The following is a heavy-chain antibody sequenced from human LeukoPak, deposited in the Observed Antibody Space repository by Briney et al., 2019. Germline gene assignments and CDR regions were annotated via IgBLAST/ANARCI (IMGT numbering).Heavy chain of an antibody. J-gene: IGHJ5*02. CDR3: ARDGRRITMVRVYFDP. D-gene: IGHD3-10*01. CDR1: GGSFSGYY. Sequence: SETLSLTCAVYGGSFSGYYWSWIRQPPGKGLEWIGEINHSGSTYYNPSLKSRVTISVDTSKNQFSLKLSSVTAADTAVYYCARDGRRITMVRVYFDPWGQGTLVTVSS. CDR2: INHSGST. V-gene: IGHV4-34*01.